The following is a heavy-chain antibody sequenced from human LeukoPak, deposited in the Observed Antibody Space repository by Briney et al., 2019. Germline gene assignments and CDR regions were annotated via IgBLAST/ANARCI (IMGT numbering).Heavy chain of an antibody. CDR3: ARHLVGAALYYFDY. CDR1: GGSISSGSYY. D-gene: IGHD2-15*01. CDR2: IYTSGST. V-gene: IGHV4-61*02. Sequence: SETLSLTCTVSGGSISSGSYYWSWIPQPAGKGLEWIGRIYTSGSTNYNPSLKSRVTISVDTSKNQFSLKLSSVTAADTAVYYCARHLVGAALYYFDYWGQGTLVTVSS. J-gene: IGHJ4*02.